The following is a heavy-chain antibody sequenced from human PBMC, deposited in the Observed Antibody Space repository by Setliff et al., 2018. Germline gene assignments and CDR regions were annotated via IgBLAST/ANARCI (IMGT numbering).Heavy chain of an antibody. CDR2: LSGGSSYI. Sequence: GGSLRLSCAASGFTFSDYGMNWVRQAPGKGLEWVACLSGGSSYIHYADSMKGRFTISRDDSKNSLYLQMNSLRAEDTGVYYCARDHCVVPGVDYMDVWGKGTTVTVSS. V-gene: IGHV3-21*01. J-gene: IGHJ6*03. CDR3: ARDHCVVPGVDYMDV. CDR1: GFTFSDYG. D-gene: IGHD2-15*01.